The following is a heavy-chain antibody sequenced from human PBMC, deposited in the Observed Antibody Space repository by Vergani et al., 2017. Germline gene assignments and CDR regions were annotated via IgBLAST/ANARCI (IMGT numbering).Heavy chain of an antibody. J-gene: IGHJ4*02. Sequence: QVKLVESGGGVVQLRGSLRLSCATSGFNLSNYDMKWIRQGPGKGLEFVAFIQFDGSNQYYADSVKGRFTLSRDFSKNTLYLQMNSLRTDDTATYYCAKHFRGWCIDYWGQGTQVIVSS. V-gene: IGHV3-30*02. CDR1: GFNLSNYD. CDR3: AKHFRGWCIDY. CDR2: IQFDGSNQ. D-gene: IGHD4/OR15-4a*01.